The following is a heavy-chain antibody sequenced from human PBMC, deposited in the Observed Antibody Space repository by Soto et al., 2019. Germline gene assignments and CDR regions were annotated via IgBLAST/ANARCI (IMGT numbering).Heavy chain of an antibody. D-gene: IGHD4-17*01. Sequence: ASVKVSCKASCYTFTSYGISWVRQAPGQGLEWMGWISAYNGNTNYAQKLQGRVTMTTDTPTSTVYMELRSLRSDDTAVYYCARDLHGDPYYWGQGTLVTVSS. CDR3: ARDLHGDPYY. CDR1: CYTFTSYG. V-gene: IGHV1-18*01. CDR2: ISAYNGNT. J-gene: IGHJ4*02.